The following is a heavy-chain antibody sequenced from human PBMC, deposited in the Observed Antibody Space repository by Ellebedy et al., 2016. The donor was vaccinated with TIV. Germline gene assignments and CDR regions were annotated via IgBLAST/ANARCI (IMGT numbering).Heavy chain of an antibody. CDR3: ARDNY. V-gene: IGHV3-7*03. J-gene: IGHJ4*02. Sequence: GESLKISCAASGFTFSTYAMSWVRQAPGKGLEWVANIKEDGSEKYYGDSVKGRFTISRDNAKNSLYLQMNSLRGEDTAVYYCARDNYWGQGTLVTVSS. CDR1: GFTFSTYA. CDR2: IKEDGSEK.